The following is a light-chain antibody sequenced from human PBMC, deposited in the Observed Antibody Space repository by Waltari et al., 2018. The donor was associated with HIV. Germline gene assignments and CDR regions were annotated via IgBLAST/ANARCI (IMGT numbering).Light chain of an antibody. J-gene: IGLJ1*01. CDR1: RSDIGAYNY. Sequence: QSALTQPASVSGSPGQSITISCTGSRSDIGAYNYVPWYQHHPGKAPKLIIYEVTNRPSGISNRVSGAKSGETDYLTSSGLQAEDEAEYYCSTCTDRATLVCGTGTKVTGL. CDR3: STCTDRATLV. CDR2: EVT. V-gene: IGLV2-14*01.